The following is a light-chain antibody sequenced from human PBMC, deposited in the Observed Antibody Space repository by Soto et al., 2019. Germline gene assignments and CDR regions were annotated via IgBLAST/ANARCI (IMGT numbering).Light chain of an antibody. Sequence: EIVLTQSPGTLSLSPGERATLSCRASQSVSSNYVAWYQQKPGQAPRLLIYGASSRPTGIPDRFSGSGSGTDFTLTISRLEPEDFAVYYCQQYGNSPPDTFGAGTKVDIK. CDR3: QQYGNSPPDT. V-gene: IGKV3-20*01. CDR1: QSVSSNY. J-gene: IGKJ4*02. CDR2: GAS.